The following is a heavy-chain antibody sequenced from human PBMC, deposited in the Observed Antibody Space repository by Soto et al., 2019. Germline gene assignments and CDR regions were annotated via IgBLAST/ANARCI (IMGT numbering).Heavy chain of an antibody. CDR2: ISYDGSNK. V-gene: IGHV3-30*18. Sequence: QVQLVESGGRVVQPGRSLRLSCATSGFNFYSHGMHWVRQSPDKGLEWVAVISYDGSNKYYMESVKGRFTISRDNSKNTLSLQMNSLRAEDTAVYYCAKDLSGVTVIDATQGFDSWGQGTLVTVSS. J-gene: IGHJ4*02. D-gene: IGHD2-15*01. CDR1: GFNFYSHG. CDR3: AKDLSGVTVIDATQGFDS.